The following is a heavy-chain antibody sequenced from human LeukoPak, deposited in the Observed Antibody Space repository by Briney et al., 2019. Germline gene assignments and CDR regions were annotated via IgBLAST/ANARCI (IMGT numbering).Heavy chain of an antibody. D-gene: IGHD3-10*01. CDR2: INPNSGGT. Sequence: ASVKVSCKASGYTFTGYYMHWVRQAPGQGLEWMGWINPNSGGTNYAQKFKGRVTMTRNTSISTAYMELSSLRSEDTAVYYCARDPSMIRGENTPYFDYWGQGTLVTVSS. CDR1: GYTFTGYY. J-gene: IGHJ4*02. V-gene: IGHV1-2*02. CDR3: ARDPSMIRGENTPYFDY.